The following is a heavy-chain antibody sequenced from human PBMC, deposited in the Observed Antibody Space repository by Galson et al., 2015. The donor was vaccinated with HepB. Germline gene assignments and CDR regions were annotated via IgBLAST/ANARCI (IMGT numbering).Heavy chain of an antibody. CDR1: GFTFSSYW. V-gene: IGHV3-7*03. Sequence: SLRLSCAASGFTFSSYWMSWVRQAPGKGLEWVANIKQDGSEKYYVDSVKGRFTISRDNAKNSLHLQMNSLRAEDTAVYYCAREGGYCSGGSCYHHAFDIWGQGTMVTVSS. CDR3: AREGGYCSGGSCYHHAFDI. CDR2: IKQDGSEK. J-gene: IGHJ3*02. D-gene: IGHD2-15*01.